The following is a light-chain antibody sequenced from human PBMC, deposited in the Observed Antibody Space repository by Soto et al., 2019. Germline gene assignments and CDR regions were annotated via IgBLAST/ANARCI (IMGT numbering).Light chain of an antibody. Sequence: QSALTQPASVSGSPGQSITISCTGTTSDVANYNVVSWYQQNPGKAPKVMIFEGSKRPSGVSHRLSVSKSGITASLTDSGVHTEDEGDSDCFSYAVGWGGVSGGGTKVTVL. V-gene: IGLV2-23*01. J-gene: IGLJ3*02. CDR3: FSYAVGWGGV. CDR2: EGS. CDR1: TSDVANYNV.